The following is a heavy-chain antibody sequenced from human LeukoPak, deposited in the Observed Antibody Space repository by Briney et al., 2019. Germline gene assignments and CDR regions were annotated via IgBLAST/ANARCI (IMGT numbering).Heavy chain of an antibody. V-gene: IGHV3-NL1*01. Sequence: GGSLRLSCAASGFAFSTYGMHWVRQAPGKGLEWVSGIAESGVATYYADSVKGRFTISRDNSKNTLNLQMNSLRAEDTAVYYCAKDPTHYRVWDYYETIGLSYWGQGTLVTVSS. CDR1: GFAFSTYG. D-gene: IGHD3-22*01. CDR3: AKDPTHYRVWDYYETIGLSY. CDR2: IAESGVAT. J-gene: IGHJ4*02.